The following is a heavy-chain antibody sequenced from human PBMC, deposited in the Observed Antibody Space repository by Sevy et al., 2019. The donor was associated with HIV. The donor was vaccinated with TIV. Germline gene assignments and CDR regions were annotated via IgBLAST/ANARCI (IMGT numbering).Heavy chain of an antibody. J-gene: IGHJ6*01. D-gene: IGHD6-13*01. CDR1: GYSFTNYW. CDR3: ARATAGTAPHYYYDTMNV. CDR2: IYPGDSDT. V-gene: IGHV5-51*01. Sequence: GESLKISCQGSGYSFTNYWIAWVRQMPGKGLEWMGIIYPGDSDTRYSPSFQGQVTISADKSISTAFLQWTSLKASDTAMYYCARATAGTAPHYYYDTMNVWGQGTTVTVSS.